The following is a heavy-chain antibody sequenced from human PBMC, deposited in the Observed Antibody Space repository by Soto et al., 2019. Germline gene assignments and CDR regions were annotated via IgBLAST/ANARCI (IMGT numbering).Heavy chain of an antibody. V-gene: IGHV3-30*18. CDR1: GFTFSSYG. D-gene: IGHD1-26*01. Sequence: QVQLVESGGGVVQPGRSLRLSCAASGFTFSSYGMHWVSQAPGKGLEWVAVISYDGSNEYYADSVKGRFTISRDNSKNTLYLQMNSLRAEDTAVYYCAKDAGGSSYFDYWGQGTLVTVSS. CDR3: AKDAGGSSYFDY. CDR2: ISYDGSNE. J-gene: IGHJ4*02.